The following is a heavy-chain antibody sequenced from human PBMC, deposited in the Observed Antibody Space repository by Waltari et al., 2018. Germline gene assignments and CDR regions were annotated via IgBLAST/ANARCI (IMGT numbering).Heavy chain of an antibody. V-gene: IGHV3-9*03. CDR3: AKGVSSWYSFGMDV. CDR1: GFSFDNFA. Sequence: EVKVVESGGGLVQPGRSLRLSCTGSGFSFDNFAMHWVRQAPGKGLEWVSGIGWDSRAIGYADSVKGRFTISRDNARNSVYLQMNSLRSEDMALYYCAKGVSSWYSFGMDVWGQGTTVTVSS. J-gene: IGHJ6*02. D-gene: IGHD6-13*01. CDR2: IGWDSRAI.